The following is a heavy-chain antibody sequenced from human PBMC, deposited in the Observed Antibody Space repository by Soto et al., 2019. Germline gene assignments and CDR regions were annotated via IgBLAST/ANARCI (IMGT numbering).Heavy chain of an antibody. CDR1: GYIFTDYY. Sequence: ASVKVSCKASGYIFTDYYMHWARQAPGQELGWMGRINPNSGGTNYAQKFQGRVTMTRDTSTSTAYMELRSLRSDDTAVYYCASGGSGTYFDMDVWGQGTTVTVSS. D-gene: IGHD3-10*01. J-gene: IGHJ6*02. CDR3: ASGGSGTYFDMDV. CDR2: INPNSGGT. V-gene: IGHV1-2*06.